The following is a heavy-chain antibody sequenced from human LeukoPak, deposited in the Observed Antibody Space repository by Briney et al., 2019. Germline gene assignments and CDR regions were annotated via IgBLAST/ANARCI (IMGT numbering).Heavy chain of an antibody. D-gene: IGHD3-22*01. V-gene: IGHV3-30-3*01. CDR3: ARDLVGGWDDSSGYYYGYFDY. CDR2: ISYDVNNK. CDR1: RFTFAIYA. J-gene: IGHJ4*02. Sequence: GGSLRLSCAPSRFTFAIYATHWVRQAPGKGVWRGALISYDVNNKYYAHSVRGRVTLSRDNSKNTLYLQMNRLRAEDTAVYYCARDLVGGWDDSSGYYYGYFDYWGQGTLGTVSS.